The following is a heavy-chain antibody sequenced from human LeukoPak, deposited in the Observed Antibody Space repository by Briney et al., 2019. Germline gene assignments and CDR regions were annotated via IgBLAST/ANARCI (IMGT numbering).Heavy chain of an antibody. CDR2: INPRGST. D-gene: IGHD6-19*01. V-gene: IGHV4-34*01. CDR1: GGSFSGYY. Sequence: PSETLSLTCAVYGGSFSGYYWSWIRQPPGKGLEWIGEINPRGSTNYNPSLESRVAVSADTSRNQLSLSLTSVTAADSAVYFCARGLRQGSAWSWGPKEKSYQYMDVWGTGTTVIVSS. J-gene: IGHJ6*04. CDR3: ARGLRQGSAWSWGPKEKSYQYMDV.